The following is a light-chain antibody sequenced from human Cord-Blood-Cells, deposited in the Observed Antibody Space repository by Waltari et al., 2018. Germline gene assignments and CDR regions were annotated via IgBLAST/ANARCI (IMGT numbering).Light chain of an antibody. CDR2: DVS. V-gene: IGLV2-11*01. CDR3: CSYAGSYTLV. J-gene: IGLJ3*02. CDR1: SSDVGGYNY. Sequence: GSPGQSVTISCTGTSSDVGGYNYVSWYQQHPGKAPKLMIYDVSKRPSGVPDRFSGSKSGNTASLTISGLQAEDEADYYCCSYAGSYTLVFGGGTKPTVL.